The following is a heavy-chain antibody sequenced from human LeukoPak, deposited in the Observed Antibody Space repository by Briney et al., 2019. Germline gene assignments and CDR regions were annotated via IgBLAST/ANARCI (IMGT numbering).Heavy chain of an antibody. Sequence: PRGSLRLSCAASGFTFSSYAMHWVRQAPGKGLEWVTGISGVGTTYYADSVKGRFTISRDNSKNTLYLQMNSLRAEDTAVYYCASRPDGAQGPFDFWGQGTLVTVSS. V-gene: IGHV3-53*01. CDR3: ASRPDGAQGPFDF. CDR1: GFTFSSYA. D-gene: IGHD4-17*01. CDR2: ISGVGTT. J-gene: IGHJ4*02.